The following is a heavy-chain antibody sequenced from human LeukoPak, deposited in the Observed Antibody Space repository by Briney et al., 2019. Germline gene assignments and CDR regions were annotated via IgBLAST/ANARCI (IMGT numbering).Heavy chain of an antibody. CDR3: ARAPRYSGSYYAPKYYFDY. CDR2: INHSGVT. J-gene: IGHJ4*02. V-gene: IGHV4-34*01. Sequence: SETLSLTCAVYGGSFSGYFWSWIRQPPGKGLEWIWEINHSGVTNYNPSLKSRVTISGDTSKRQFSLKLASVTAADTAVYYCARAPRYSGSYYAPKYYFDYWGQGTLVTVSS. D-gene: IGHD1-26*01. CDR1: GGSFSGYF.